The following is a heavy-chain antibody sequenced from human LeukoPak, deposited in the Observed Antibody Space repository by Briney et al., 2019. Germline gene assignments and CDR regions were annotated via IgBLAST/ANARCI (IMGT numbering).Heavy chain of an antibody. D-gene: IGHD2-2*01. CDR1: GYSFTSYC. CDR3: ATGYCSSTSCYAGNYYGMDV. V-gene: IGHV5-10-1*01. J-gene: IGHJ6*04. Sequence: GESLKISCKGSGYSFTSYCISWVRQMPGKGLEWMVRIDPSDSYTNYSPSFQGHVTISADKSISTAYLQWSSLKASDTAMYYCATGYCSSTSCYAGNYYGMDVWGKGTTVTVSS. CDR2: IDPSDSYT.